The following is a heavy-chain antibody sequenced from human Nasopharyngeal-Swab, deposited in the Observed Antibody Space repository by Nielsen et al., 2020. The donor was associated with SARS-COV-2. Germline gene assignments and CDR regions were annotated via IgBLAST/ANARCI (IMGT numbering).Heavy chain of an antibody. Sequence: GAPLQISCAASALTFSTSAMSWVRQAPGKGLEWVSLIGGSGTITYYVDSVKGRFTISRDNSKNMVYLQMNNLRAEDTAIYYCSGAGGTSGWYEYWGRGTLVTVSS. D-gene: IGHD6-19*01. J-gene: IGHJ4*02. CDR1: ALTFSTSA. CDR3: SGAGGTSGWYEY. V-gene: IGHV3-23*01. CDR2: IGGSGTIT.